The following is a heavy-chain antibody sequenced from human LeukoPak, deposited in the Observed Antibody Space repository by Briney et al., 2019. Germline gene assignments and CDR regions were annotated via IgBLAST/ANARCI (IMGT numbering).Heavy chain of an antibody. D-gene: IGHD4-23*01. CDR2: ISGSGGST. V-gene: IGHV3-23*01. Sequence: GGSLRLSCAASGFTFNSYAMSWVRQAPGKGLEWVSAISGSGGSTYYTDSVKGRFTISRDNTKNTPYLQMNSLRAADTAVYYCAKEQNSKGFFDHWGQGTLVTVSS. J-gene: IGHJ4*02. CDR3: AKEQNSKGFFDH. CDR1: GFTFNSYA.